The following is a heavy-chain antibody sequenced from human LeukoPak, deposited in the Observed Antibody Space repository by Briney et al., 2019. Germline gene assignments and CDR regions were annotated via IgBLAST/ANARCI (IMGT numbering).Heavy chain of an antibody. D-gene: IGHD3-9*01. CDR2: INHSGST. J-gene: IGHJ4*02. Sequence: PSETLSLTCAVYGGSFSGYYWSWIRQPPGKGLEWIGEINHSGSTNYNPSLKSRVTISVDTSKTQFSLKLSSVTAADTAVYYCARGYDILTGSHFSIGPFDYWGQGTLVTVSS. V-gene: IGHV4-34*01. CDR1: GGSFSGYY. CDR3: ARGYDILTGSHFSIGPFDY.